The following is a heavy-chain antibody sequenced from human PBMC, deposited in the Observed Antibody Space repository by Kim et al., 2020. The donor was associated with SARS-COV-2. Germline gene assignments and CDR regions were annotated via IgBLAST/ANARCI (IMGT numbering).Heavy chain of an antibody. CDR2: IYTSGST. V-gene: IGHV4-61*02. CDR1: GGSISSGSYY. CDR3: ATGYSSGWPGVDY. J-gene: IGHJ4*02. Sequence: SETLSLTYTVSGGSISSGSYYWSWIRQPAGKGLEWIGRIYTSGSTNYNPSLKSRVTISVDTSKNQFSLKLSSVTAADTAVYYCATGYSSGWPGVDYWGQGTLVTVSS. D-gene: IGHD6-19*01.